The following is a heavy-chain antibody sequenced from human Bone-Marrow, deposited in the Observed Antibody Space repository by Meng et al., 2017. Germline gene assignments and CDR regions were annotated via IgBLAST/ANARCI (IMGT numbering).Heavy chain of an antibody. Sequence: EVHLVQPGGGLVQPGGSLSISFVACRFKLKSHWMHLGREAPGKGLVWVSRINYDGSGKIYAASAEGRFTTSRDNAKNTLYPEMNCLRVYDTAVYDCAQPGTTDYWGQGALVTVSS. CDR1: RFKLKSHW. CDR2: INYDGSGK. V-gene: IGHV3-74*01. J-gene: IGHJ4*02. D-gene: IGHD3-10*01. CDR3: AQPGTTDY.